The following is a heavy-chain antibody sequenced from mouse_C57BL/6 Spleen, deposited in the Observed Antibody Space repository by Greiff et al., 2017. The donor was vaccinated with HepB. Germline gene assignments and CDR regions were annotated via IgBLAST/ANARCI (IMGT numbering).Heavy chain of an antibody. CDR1: GYAFSSSW. CDR3: AREGGIYYGYDSYWYFDD. Sequence: VQLQQSGPELVKPGASVKISCKASGYAFSSSWMNWVKQRPGKGLEWIGRIYPGDGDTNYNGKFKGKATLTADKSSSTAYLQLSSLTSEDSAVYFCAREGGIYYGYDSYWYFDDWGTGTTVTVSS. CDR2: IYPGDGDT. J-gene: IGHJ1*03. V-gene: IGHV1-82*01. D-gene: IGHD2-2*01.